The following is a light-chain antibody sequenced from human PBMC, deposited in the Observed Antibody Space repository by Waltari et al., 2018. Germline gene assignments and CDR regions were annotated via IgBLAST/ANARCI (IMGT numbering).Light chain of an antibody. J-gene: IGKJ1*01. Sequence: EIVLTQSPGTLSLSPGETANRSCRASQSVGRSLAWYQQKPGQAHRLLIYNIFNRATGIPDRFSGSGSGTDFTLTISRLEPEDFVVYYCQHYVRLPATFGQGTKVEIK. CDR2: NIF. CDR1: QSVGRS. CDR3: QHYVRLPAT. V-gene: IGKV3-20*01.